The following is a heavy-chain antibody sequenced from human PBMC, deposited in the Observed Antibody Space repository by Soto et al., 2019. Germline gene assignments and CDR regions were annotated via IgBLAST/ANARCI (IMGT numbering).Heavy chain of an antibody. Sequence: PSETLSLTCTVSGGSISSGGYFWSWIRQDPGEGLELIGYIYYSGYTYYNPSLKSRLTISMDTSKNQFSLKLSSVTAADTAVYYRARGSSPHYGMDVWGQGTTVTVSS. J-gene: IGHJ6*02. CDR1: GGSISSGGYF. CDR2: IYYSGYT. V-gene: IGHV4-31*03. CDR3: ARGSSPHYGMDV. D-gene: IGHD6-6*01.